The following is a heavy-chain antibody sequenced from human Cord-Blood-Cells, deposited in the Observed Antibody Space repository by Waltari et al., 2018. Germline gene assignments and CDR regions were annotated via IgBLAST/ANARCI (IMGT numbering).Heavy chain of an antibody. D-gene: IGHD1-26*01. J-gene: IGHJ4*02. CDR1: GFTFSSYG. CDR2: IWYDGSNK. V-gene: IGHV3-33*01. Sequence: QVQLVESGGGVVQPGRSLRLSCAASGFTFSSYGMHWVHQAPGKVRGWGAVIWYDGSNKYYADSVKGRFTISRDNSKNTLYLQMNSLRAEDTAVYYCARALESGSCPDYWGQGTLVTVSS. CDR3: ARALESGSCPDY.